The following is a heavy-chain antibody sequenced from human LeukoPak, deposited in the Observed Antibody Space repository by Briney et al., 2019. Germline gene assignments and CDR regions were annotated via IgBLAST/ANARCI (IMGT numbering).Heavy chain of an antibody. CDR2: ISGDGTIT. CDR1: GLNLDAYA. V-gene: IGHV3-43*02. CDR3: AKDTPLFYHYYGIDV. Sequence: GGSLRLSCAASGLNLDAYAMHWVRQAPGKGLEWVSLISGDGTITYYADSVKGRFAISRDNSKNSLFLEMNSLRSEDTALYYCAKDTPLFYHYYGIDVWGQGTTVTVSS. J-gene: IGHJ6*02.